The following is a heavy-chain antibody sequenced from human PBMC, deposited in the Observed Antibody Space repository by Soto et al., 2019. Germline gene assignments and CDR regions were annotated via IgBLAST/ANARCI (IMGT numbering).Heavy chain of an antibody. D-gene: IGHD3-3*01. J-gene: IGHJ4*02. CDR1: GYTFTSYG. Sequence: ASVMVSCKASGYTFTSYGISWVRQAPGQGLEWMGWISAYNGNTNYAQKLQGRVTMTTDTSTSTAYMELRSLRSDDTAVYYCAKWSGYYQYAGIDYWGQGTLVTVSS. CDR2: ISAYNGNT. CDR3: AKWSGYYQYAGIDY. V-gene: IGHV1-18*01.